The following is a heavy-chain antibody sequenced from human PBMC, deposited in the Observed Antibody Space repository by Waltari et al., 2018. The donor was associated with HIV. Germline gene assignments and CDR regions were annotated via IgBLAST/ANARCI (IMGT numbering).Heavy chain of an antibody. CDR3: AKESVATPVD. Sequence: EVQLLESGGGLVQPVGSLRLSCAAFAFTFSSYAMCWVGQAPGKGLEWGSAISGSGGSTYYADSVKGRVTSARYNPKNTLYLQMNSLRAEDTAVYYCAKESVATPVDWGQGTLVTVSS. D-gene: IGHD1-26*01. CDR1: AFTFSSYA. V-gene: IGHV3-23*01. J-gene: IGHJ4*02. CDR2: ISGSGGST.